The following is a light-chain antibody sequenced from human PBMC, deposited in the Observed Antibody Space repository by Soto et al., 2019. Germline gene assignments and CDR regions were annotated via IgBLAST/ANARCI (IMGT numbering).Light chain of an antibody. CDR1: QSISSN. V-gene: IGKV3-15*01. CDR3: QQYNSWPLT. J-gene: IGKJ4*01. Sequence: EIVMTQSPATLSVSPGERATLSCRASQSISSNLAWYQQKPGQAPRLLIYGASTRATGIPARFSGFGSGTEFTLTISSLQSEDFAVYYCQQYNSWPLTFGGGTKVEIK. CDR2: GAS.